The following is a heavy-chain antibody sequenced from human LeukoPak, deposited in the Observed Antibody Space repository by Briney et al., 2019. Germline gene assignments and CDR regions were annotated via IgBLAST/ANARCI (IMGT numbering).Heavy chain of an antibody. CDR2: ISGSGGST. J-gene: IGHJ4*02. CDR1: GFTFSSYG. D-gene: IGHD2-15*01. Sequence: AGGSLRLSSAASGFTFSSYGMSWVRQAPGKGLEWVSAISGSGGSTYYADSVKGRFTISRDNSKNTLYLQMNSLRAEDTAVYYCANAVVAATWDYWGQGTLVTVSS. V-gene: IGHV3-23*01. CDR3: ANAVVAATWDY.